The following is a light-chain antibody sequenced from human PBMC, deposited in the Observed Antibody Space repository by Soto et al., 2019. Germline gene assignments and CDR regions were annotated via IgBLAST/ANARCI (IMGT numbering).Light chain of an antibody. CDR2: EAH. V-gene: IGLV2-23*01. J-gene: IGLJ1*01. Sequence: QSALAQPASVSGSPGQSITISCTGTTGMVGSFSLGSWYQQHPGNAPKVMISEAHRRHSGVPDRFSGSTSVNSAYLTISWLQAHDDADYYCCLYIGATTSVFCTGTKVTVL. CDR1: TGMVGSFSL. CDR3: CLYIGATTSV.